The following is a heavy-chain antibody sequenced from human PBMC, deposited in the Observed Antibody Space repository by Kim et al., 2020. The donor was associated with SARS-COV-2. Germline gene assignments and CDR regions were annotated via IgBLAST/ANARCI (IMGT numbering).Heavy chain of an antibody. J-gene: IGHJ4*02. CDR3: AKRVINSGFDY. Sequence: GGSLRLSCAASGFTFSTSPMGWVRQAPGKGLEWVSRISWDGTRTYYADSVKGRVTMSSDKSRNTLYLHMNNLRVEDTAVYYCAKRVINSGFDYWGQGTQV. V-gene: IGHV3-23*01. CDR2: ISWDGTRT. CDR1: GFTFSTSP. D-gene: IGHD1-26*01.